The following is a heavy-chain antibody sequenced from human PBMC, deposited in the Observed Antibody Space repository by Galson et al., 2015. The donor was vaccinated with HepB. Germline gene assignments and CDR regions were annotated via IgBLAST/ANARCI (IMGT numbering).Heavy chain of an antibody. Sequence: SLRLSCAASGFTFSSYGMHWVRQAPGKGLEWVAFIRYDGSNKYYADSVKGRFTISRDNSKNTLYLQMNSLRAEDTAVYYCAKDQWEPYTDAFDIWGQGTMVTVSS. D-gene: IGHD1-26*01. CDR2: IRYDGSNK. J-gene: IGHJ3*02. V-gene: IGHV3-30*02. CDR3: AKDQWEPYTDAFDI. CDR1: GFTFSSYG.